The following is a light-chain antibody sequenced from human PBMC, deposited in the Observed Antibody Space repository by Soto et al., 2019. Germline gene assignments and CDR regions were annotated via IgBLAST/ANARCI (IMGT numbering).Light chain of an antibody. Sequence: EIVWTQSPGTLSLSPGERATLSCRASQRVTSSYLAWYQQKHGQAPRLLIYGASSRATGIPDRFSGSGSGTDLAHTISRLEPEDFAVYYCQQYGSSPPLTFGGGTKVEI. J-gene: IGKJ4*01. V-gene: IGKV3-20*01. CDR2: GAS. CDR1: QRVTSSY. CDR3: QQYGSSPPLT.